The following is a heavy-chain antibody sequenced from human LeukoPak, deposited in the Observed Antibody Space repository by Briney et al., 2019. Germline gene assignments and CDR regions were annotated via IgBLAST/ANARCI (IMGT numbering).Heavy chain of an antibody. D-gene: IGHD3-10*01. V-gene: IGHV1-2*02. CDR3: ARSRITMVRGVITSLDY. Sequence: EASVKVSCKASGYTFTGYYMHWVRQAPGQGLEWMGWINPNSGGTNYAQKFQGRATMTRDTSISTAYMELSRLRSDDTAVYYCARSRITMVRGVITSLDYWGQGTLVTVSS. J-gene: IGHJ4*02. CDR2: INPNSGGT. CDR1: GYTFTGYY.